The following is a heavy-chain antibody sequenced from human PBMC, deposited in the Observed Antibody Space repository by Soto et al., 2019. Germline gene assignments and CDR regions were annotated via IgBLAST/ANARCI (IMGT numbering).Heavy chain of an antibody. CDR3: ARARITMVREVIKYNMDV. D-gene: IGHD3-10*01. Sequence: PSATLSLTSTVHGGSISSYHWSWIRRPPGKGLEWIGYIYNSGSTHSNPSLQSRVTISVDTSKNQFSLKLSSVTAADTGIYYCARARITMVREVIKYNMDVWGQGTTVT. J-gene: IGHJ6*02. CDR2: IYNSGST. CDR1: GGSISSYH. V-gene: IGHV4-59*01.